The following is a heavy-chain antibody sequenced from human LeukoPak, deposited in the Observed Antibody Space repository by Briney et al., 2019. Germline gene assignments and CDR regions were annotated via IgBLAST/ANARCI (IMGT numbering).Heavy chain of an antibody. CDR1: GYTFTGYY. J-gene: IGHJ6*02. D-gene: IGHD3-10*01. CDR2: INPNSGGT. V-gene: IGHV1-2*02. CDR3: ARVPSITMVRGVIKFYYGMDV. Sequence: ASVKVSCKASGYTFTGYYMHWVRQAPGQGLEWMGWINPNSGGTNYAQKFQGRVTRTRDTSISPAYMELSRLRSDDTAVYYCARVPSITMVRGVIKFYYGMDVWGQGTTVTVSS.